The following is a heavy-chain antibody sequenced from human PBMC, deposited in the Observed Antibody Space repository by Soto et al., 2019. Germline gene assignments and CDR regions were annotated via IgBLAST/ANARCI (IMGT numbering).Heavy chain of an antibody. CDR1: GYTFTSYG. CDR2: ISAYNGNT. Sequence: ASVKVSCKASGYTFTSYGISWVRQAPGQGLEWMGWISAYNGNTNYAQKLQGRVTMTTDTSTSTAYMELRSLRSDDTAVYYCARDIMITFGGVIPFDYWGQGTLVTVSS. D-gene: IGHD3-16*02. V-gene: IGHV1-18*01. J-gene: IGHJ4*02. CDR3: ARDIMITFGGVIPFDY.